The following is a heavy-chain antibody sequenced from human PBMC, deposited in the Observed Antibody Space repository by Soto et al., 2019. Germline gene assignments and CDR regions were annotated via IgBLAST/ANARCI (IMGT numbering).Heavy chain of an antibody. CDR2: ISSSGSTI. V-gene: IGHV3-11*01. D-gene: IGHD3-9*01. Sequence: GGSLRLSCAASGFTFSDYYMSWIRQAPGKGLEWVSYISSSGSTIYYADSVKGRFTISRDNAKNSLYLQMNSLRAEDTAVYYCARDFRRYFDWFGGPRRVHMDVWGKGTTVTVSS. CDR1: GFTFSDYY. J-gene: IGHJ6*03. CDR3: ARDFRRYFDWFGGPRRVHMDV.